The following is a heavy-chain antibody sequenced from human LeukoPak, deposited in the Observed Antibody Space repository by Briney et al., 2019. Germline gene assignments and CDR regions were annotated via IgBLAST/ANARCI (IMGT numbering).Heavy chain of an antibody. V-gene: IGHV3-74*01. CDR2: INSDGSST. CDR1: GFTFGSYG. D-gene: IGHD5-24*01. CDR3: ARDGLTAITFDY. J-gene: IGHJ4*02. Sequence: GGSLGLSFVASGFTFGSYGMHWVGQAPGKGLGWVSHINSDGSSTTYADSVKGRFTISRDNAKNTLYLQMNSLRAEDTAVYYCARDGLTAITFDYWGQGILVTVSS.